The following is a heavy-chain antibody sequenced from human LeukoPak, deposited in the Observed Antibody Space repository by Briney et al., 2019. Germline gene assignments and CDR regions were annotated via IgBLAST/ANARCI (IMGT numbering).Heavy chain of an antibody. CDR3: ARDSSGPWFDP. J-gene: IGHJ5*02. D-gene: IGHD6-6*01. CDR2: IWYDGSNK. V-gene: IGHV3-33*01. CDR1: GFTFSTSG. Sequence: PGRSLRLSCAASGFTFSTSGMHWVRQAPGKGLEWVAVIWYDGSNKYYADSVKGRFTISRDNSKNTLYLQMDSLRAEDTAVYYCARDSSGPWFDPWGQGTLVTVSS.